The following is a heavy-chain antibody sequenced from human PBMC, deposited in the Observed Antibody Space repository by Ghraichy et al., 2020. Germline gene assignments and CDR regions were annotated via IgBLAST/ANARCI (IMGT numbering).Heavy chain of an antibody. D-gene: IGHD5/OR15-5a*01. CDR3: ARGDIVYDPRPYYFDY. J-gene: IGHJ4*02. V-gene: IGHV4-61*01. Sequence: SQTLSLTCTVSGGSVTSDHNYWSWIRQPPGKGLEWIGYISYSGSTNYNLSLKSRVTISLDTSKNQFSLKLRSVTSADTAVYYCARGDIVYDPRPYYFDYWGQGPLVTVAA. CDR2: ISYSGST. CDR1: GGSVTSDHNY.